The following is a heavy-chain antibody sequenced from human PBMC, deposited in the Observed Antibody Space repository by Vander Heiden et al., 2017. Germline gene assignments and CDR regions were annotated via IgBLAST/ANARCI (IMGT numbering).Heavy chain of an antibody. D-gene: IGHD5-12*01. J-gene: IGHJ4*02. CDR2: INHSGST. CDR3: AGRRWLQLSY. V-gene: IGHV4-34*01. Sequence: VQLQQWGAGLLTPPETLSLTCAVYGGSFSGYYWSWIRQPPGKGLEWIGEINHSGSTNYNPSLKSRVTISVDTSKNQFSLKLSSVTAGDTAVYYCAGRRWLQLSYWGQGTLVTVSS. CDR1: GGSFSGYY.